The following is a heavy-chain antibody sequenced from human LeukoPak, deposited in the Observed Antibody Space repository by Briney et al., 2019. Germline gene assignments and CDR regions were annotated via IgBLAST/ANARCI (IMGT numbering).Heavy chain of an antibody. CDR1: GDSISSNYY. J-gene: IGHJ4*02. V-gene: IGHV4-39*01. D-gene: IGHD3-10*01. CDR2: IYHSGNT. Sequence: SETLSLTCTVSGDSISSNYYWGWIRQSPGKGLEWIGSIYHSGNTYYNPSLTSRVTISVDMSKNHFSLKLTSVTAADTSIYYCARHGETHTKLDYWGQGTLVTVSS. CDR3: ARHGETHTKLDY.